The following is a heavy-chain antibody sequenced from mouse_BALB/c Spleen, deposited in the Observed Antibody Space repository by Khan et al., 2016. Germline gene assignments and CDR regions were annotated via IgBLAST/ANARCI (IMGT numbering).Heavy chain of an antibody. Sequence: EVELVESGGGLVKPGGSLKLSCAASGFTFSSYAMSWVRQTPEKRLEWVATISSGGSYTYYPDSVKGRFTISRANAKNTLYLQLSSLRSEDTAMYYCARLRGFAYCGQGTLVTVAA. CDR3: ARLRGFAY. J-gene: IGHJ3*01. CDR1: GFTFSSYA. V-gene: IGHV5-9-3*01. D-gene: IGHD1-1*01. CDR2: ISSGGSYT.